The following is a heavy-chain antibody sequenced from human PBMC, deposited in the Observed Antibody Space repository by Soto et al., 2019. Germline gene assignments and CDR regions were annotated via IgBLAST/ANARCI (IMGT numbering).Heavy chain of an antibody. CDR3: ARRDYYGSGMPGLFDY. Sequence: PSETLSLTCAVSSGSISSSNWWSWVRQPPGKGLEWIGEIYHSGSTNYNPSLKSRVTISVDKSKNQFSLKLSSVTAADTAVYYCARRDYYGSGMPGLFDYWGQGTLVTVSS. CDR1: SGSISSSNW. CDR2: IYHSGST. D-gene: IGHD3-10*01. J-gene: IGHJ4*02. V-gene: IGHV4-4*02.